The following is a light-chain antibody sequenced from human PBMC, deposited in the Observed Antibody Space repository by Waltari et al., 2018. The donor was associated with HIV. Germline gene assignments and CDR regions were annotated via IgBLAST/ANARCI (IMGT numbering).Light chain of an antibody. Sequence: DIQMTQSPSTLSASVGDRVTITCRASRNIGNWLAWYQQKPGKAPKLLIYKVSTLESGVPSRFSGSGSGTEFTLTISGLQPDDSATYYCQQFNYFWTFGQGTKVEIK. CDR2: KVS. CDR3: QQFNYFWT. CDR1: RNIGNW. V-gene: IGKV1-5*03. J-gene: IGKJ1*01.